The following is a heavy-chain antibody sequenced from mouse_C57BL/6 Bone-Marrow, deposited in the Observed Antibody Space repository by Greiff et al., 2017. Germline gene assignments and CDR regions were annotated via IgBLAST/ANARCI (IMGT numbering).Heavy chain of an antibody. CDR1: GYTFTSYW. Sequence: QVQLLQSGAELVMPGASVKLSCTASGYTFTSYWMHWVKQRPGQGLEWIGEIDPSDSYTNYNQKFKGNSTLTVDKSSSTAYMQLSSLTSEDSAVYYCALYPYAMDYWGQGTSDTV. CDR3: ALYPYAMDY. V-gene: IGHV1-69*01. CDR2: IDPSDSYT. D-gene: IGHD2-12*01. J-gene: IGHJ4*01.